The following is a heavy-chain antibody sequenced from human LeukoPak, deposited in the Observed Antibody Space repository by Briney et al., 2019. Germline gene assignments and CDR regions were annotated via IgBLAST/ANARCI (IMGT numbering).Heavy chain of an antibody. D-gene: IGHD6-13*01. J-gene: IGHJ4*02. CDR3: ARDMGRAWYGPPDY. CDR2: IWNDGSET. CDR1: GFIFSNYG. Sequence: GRSLRLSCAASGFIFSNYGMHWVRQAPGKRLEWVAVIWNDGSETFHADSVKGRFRIARDNSKNTLYLQMNSLRAEDTAVYFCARDMGRAWYGPPDYWGQGTLVTVSS. V-gene: IGHV3-33*01.